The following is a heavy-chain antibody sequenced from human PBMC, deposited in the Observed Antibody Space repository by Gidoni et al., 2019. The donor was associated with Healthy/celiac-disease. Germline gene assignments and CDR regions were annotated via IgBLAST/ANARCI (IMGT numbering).Heavy chain of an antibody. V-gene: IGHV3-21*01. Sequence: EVQLVESGGGLVKPGGSLRCSWEAPRFTFSSYSMNWVRQAPGKGLEWVSSISSSSSYIYYADSVKGRFTISRDNAKNSLYLQMNSLRAEDTAVYYCARWQTMGGYPSGLDYWGQGTLVTVSS. CDR2: ISSSSSYI. CDR1: RFTFSSYS. J-gene: IGHJ4*02. CDR3: ARWQTMGGYPSGLDY. D-gene: IGHD3-22*01.